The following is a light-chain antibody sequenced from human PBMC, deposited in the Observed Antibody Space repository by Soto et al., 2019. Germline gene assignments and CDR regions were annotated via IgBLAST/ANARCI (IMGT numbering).Light chain of an antibody. CDR3: PQYGSSPMYT. CDR2: GTS. V-gene: IGKV3-20*01. CDR1: QSVTTGD. Sequence: EIVLTQSPGTLSLSPGERATLSCRASQSVTTGDLARYLQKSGQAPRLLIYGTSSRAPGVPDRFSGSGAGTDFTLTISRLEPEGFAVYYCPQYGSSPMYTFGQGTKLEIK. J-gene: IGKJ2*01.